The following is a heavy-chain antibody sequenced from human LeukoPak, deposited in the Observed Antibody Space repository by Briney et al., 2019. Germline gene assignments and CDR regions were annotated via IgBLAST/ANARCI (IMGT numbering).Heavy chain of an antibody. CDR1: GFTFSSYW. CDR3: ARRGGASIFDY. D-gene: IGHD1-26*01. Sequence: GGSLRLSCVASGFTFSSYWMHWVRQDPRKGLVWVSRINGDGRNINYADSVRGRFTISRDNSKNTLYLQVNSLRAEDTAIYYCARRGGASIFDYCGQGTLVTVSS. V-gene: IGHV3-74*01. J-gene: IGHJ4*02. CDR2: INGDGRNI.